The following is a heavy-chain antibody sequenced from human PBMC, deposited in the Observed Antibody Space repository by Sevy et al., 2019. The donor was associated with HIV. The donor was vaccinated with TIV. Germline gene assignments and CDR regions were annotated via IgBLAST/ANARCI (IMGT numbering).Heavy chain of an antibody. J-gene: IGHJ4*02. CDR1: GYTFTDYG. CDR3: ARDVTGNYYVDY. D-gene: IGHD1-26*01. Sequence: ASVKVSCKTSGYTFTDYGIGWVRQAPGQGLEWVSWINPSEGNRNYAQRLQGRVTMTTDTSTSTAYMELWSLRSDDTAIYYCARDVTGNYYVDYWGQGTLVTVSS. CDR2: INPSEGNR. V-gene: IGHV1-18*01.